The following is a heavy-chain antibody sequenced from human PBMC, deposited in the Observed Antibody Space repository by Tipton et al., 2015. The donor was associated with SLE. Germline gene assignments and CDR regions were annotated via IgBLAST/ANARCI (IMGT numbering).Heavy chain of an antibody. D-gene: IGHD3-9*01. V-gene: IGHV3-21*01. CDR2: ISSTSTYM. J-gene: IGHJ4*02. CDR1: GFTLSSYT. CDR3: ARMDDILPSFDY. Sequence: SLRLSCVASGFTLSSYTFDWVRQAPGKGLEWVASISSTSTYMDYADSVKGRFTVSRDNTKKFVSLQMKSLRAEDTAVYYCARMDDILPSFDYWGQGTLVTVSS.